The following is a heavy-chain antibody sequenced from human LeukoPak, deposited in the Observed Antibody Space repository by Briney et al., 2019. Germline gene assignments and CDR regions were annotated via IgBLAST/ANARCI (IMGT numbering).Heavy chain of an antibody. CDR2: FDPEDGET. CDR1: GYTLTELS. J-gene: IGHJ6*04. CDR3: ATDQHDGDSSGAWDV. Sequence: ASVKVSCKVSGYTLTELSMHWVRQAPGKGLEWMGGFDPEDGETIYAQKFQGRVTMTEDTSTDTAYVELSSLRSEDTAVYYCATDQHDGDSSGAWDVWGKGTTVTVSS. D-gene: IGHD3-22*01. V-gene: IGHV1-24*01.